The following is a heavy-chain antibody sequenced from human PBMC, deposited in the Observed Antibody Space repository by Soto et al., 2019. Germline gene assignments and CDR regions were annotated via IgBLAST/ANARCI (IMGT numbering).Heavy chain of an antibody. Sequence: EEQLVETGGKLVQPGGSLRLSCVVSGFTVSSNYMSWVRQAPGGGLEWVSSIYGGGDTFYADYVKGRFTISKDSSQNTLYLQMSSLKADDSAVYYCARDWWGWEKGGYPHSNGMIVGGHVTTGTVSS. J-gene: IGHJ6*02. D-gene: IGHD2-8*02. CDR1: GFTVSSNY. CDR3: ARDWWGWEKGGYPHSNGMIV. V-gene: IGHV3-53*02. CDR2: IYGGGDT.